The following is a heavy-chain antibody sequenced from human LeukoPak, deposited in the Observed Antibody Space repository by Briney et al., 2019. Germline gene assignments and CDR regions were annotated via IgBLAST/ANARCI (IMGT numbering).Heavy chain of an antibody. J-gene: IGHJ4*02. V-gene: IGHV4-34*01. CDR3: ARELIAVAGAIFDY. Sequence: SETLSLTCAVYGGSFSGYYWSWIRQPPGKGLEWIGEINHSGSTNYNPSLKSRVTISVDTSKNQFSLRLSSVTAADTAVYYCARELIAVAGAIFDYWGQGTLVTVSS. CDR2: INHSGST. D-gene: IGHD6-19*01. CDR1: GGSFSGYY.